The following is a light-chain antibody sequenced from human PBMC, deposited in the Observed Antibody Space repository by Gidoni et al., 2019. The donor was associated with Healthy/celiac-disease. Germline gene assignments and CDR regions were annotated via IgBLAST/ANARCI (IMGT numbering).Light chain of an antibody. CDR1: QSISSY. CDR3: QQSYSTPPT. Sequence: DIQMTQSPSSLSASVGDRVTITCRASQSISSYLNWYQQKPGKAPKLLIYAASSLQSGVPSRFSGSGSGTDFTLTISSLQPEDFATYYCQQSYSTPPTFGQXTKLEI. CDR2: AAS. V-gene: IGKV1-39*01. J-gene: IGKJ2*01.